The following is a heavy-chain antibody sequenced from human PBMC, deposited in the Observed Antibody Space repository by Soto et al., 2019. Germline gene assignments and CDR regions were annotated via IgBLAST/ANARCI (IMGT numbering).Heavy chain of an antibody. Sequence: SVKVSCKASGFTFTSSAVQWVRQARGQRLEWIGWIVVGSGNTNYAQKFQERVTITRDMSTSTAYMELSSLRSEDTAVYYCAADWYCSSTSCYSNYYYYGMDVWGQGTTVTV. CDR1: GFTFTSSA. V-gene: IGHV1-58*01. CDR3: AADWYCSSTSCYSNYYYYGMDV. D-gene: IGHD2-2*02. CDR2: IVVGSGNT. J-gene: IGHJ6*02.